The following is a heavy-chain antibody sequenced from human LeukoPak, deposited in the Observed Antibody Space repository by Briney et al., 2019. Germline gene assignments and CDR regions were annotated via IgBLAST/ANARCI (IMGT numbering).Heavy chain of an antibody. J-gene: IGHJ4*02. CDR2: IYYSGST. CDR3: ARGNYYDSSGYYY. CDR1: GGSISSNSYY. D-gene: IGHD3-22*01. Sequence: SETLSLTCAVSGGSISSNSYYWGWIRQPPGKGLEWIGSIYYSGSTYYNPSLKSRVTISVDTSKNQFSLKLSPVTAADTAVYYCARGNYYDSSGYYYWGQGTLVTVSS. V-gene: IGHV4-39*07.